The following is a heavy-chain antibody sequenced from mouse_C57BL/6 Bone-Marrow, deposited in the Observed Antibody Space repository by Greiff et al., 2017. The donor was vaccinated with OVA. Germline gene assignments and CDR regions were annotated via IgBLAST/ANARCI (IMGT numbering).Heavy chain of an antibody. Sequence: EVHLVESGGGLVKPGGSLKLSCAASGFTFSSYTMSWVRQTPEKRLEWVATISGGGGNTYYPDSVKGRVTISRDNAKNTLYLQMSSLRSEDTALYYCARPFDYYGRGLAYWGQGTLVTVSA. CDR2: ISGGGGNT. J-gene: IGHJ3*01. CDR1: GFTFSSYT. CDR3: ARPFDYYGRGLAY. D-gene: IGHD1-1*01. V-gene: IGHV5-9*01.